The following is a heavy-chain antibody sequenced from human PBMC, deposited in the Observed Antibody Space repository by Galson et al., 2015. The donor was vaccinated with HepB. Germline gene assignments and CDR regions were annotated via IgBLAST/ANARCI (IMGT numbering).Heavy chain of an antibody. CDR3: ARDSSRSYKQNDY. V-gene: IGHV3-33*01. CDR2: IWYDGSNK. CDR1: GFTFSSYG. J-gene: IGHJ4*02. Sequence: SLRLSCAASGFTFSSYGMHWVRQAPGKGLEWVAVIWYDGSNKYYADSVKGRFTISRDNSKNTLYLQMNSLRAEDTAVYYCARDSSRSYKQNDYWGQGTLVTVSS. D-gene: IGHD1-26*01.